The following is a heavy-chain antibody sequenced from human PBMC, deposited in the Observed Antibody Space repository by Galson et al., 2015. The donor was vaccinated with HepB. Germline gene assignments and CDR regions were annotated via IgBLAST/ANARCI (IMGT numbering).Heavy chain of an antibody. D-gene: IGHD3-10*01. Sequence: SVKVSCKASGYTFTGTHLHWVRQAPGQGLEWMGRINPNSGGTSYAQKFQGRVTMTRDTSISTAYMELSILTSDDTAVYYCARDYYGSVDNWGQGTLVTVSS. CDR2: INPNSGGT. CDR1: GYTFTGTH. J-gene: IGHJ4*02. CDR3: ARDYYGSVDN. V-gene: IGHV1-2*06.